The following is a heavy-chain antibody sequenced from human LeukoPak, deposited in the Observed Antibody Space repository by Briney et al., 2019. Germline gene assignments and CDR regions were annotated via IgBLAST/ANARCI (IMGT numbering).Heavy chain of an antibody. CDR2: IYTSGST. CDR1: GGSISSYY. V-gene: IGHV4-4*07. J-gene: IGHJ4*02. Sequence: PSETLSLTCTVSGGSISSYYWSWIRQPAGKGLEWIGRIYTSGSTGYNPSLKSRGTMSVDTSKNQFSLKLSSVTAADTAVYYCARVDLRAAYFDCWGEGTLVTVSS. CDR3: ARVDLRAAYFDC. D-gene: IGHD2-15*01.